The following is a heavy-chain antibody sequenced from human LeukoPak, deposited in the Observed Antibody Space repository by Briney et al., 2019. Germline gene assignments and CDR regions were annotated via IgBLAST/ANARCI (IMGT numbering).Heavy chain of an antibody. D-gene: IGHD6-13*01. CDR3: ARQGRGSSWYLKGSSSFDP. V-gene: IGHV4-39*01. J-gene: IGHJ5*02. CDR2: IYYSGST. Sequence: SETLSLTCTVSGGSISSSSYYWGWIRQPPGKGLEWIGSIYYSGSTYYNPSLKSRVTISVDTSKNQFSLKLSSVTATDTAVYYCARQGRGSSWYLKGSSSFDPWGQGTLVTVSS. CDR1: GGSISSSSYY.